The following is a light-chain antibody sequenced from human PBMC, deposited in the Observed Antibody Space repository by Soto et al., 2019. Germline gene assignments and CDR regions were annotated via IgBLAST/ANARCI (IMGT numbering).Light chain of an antibody. CDR2: DAS. CDR3: QQYDNLPRT. CDR1: QNIRRR. V-gene: IGKV1-5*01. Sequence: DFQLTQSPSTLSASVGDRVTITCRASQNIRRRLVWLQQKPGKAPKLLIYDASSLESGVPQKFSGSGSGTEFTLTISSLQPEDIATYYCQQYDNLPRTFGGGTKVDIK. J-gene: IGKJ4*01.